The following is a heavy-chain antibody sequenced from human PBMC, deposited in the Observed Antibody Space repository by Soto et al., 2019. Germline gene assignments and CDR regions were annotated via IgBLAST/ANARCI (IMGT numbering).Heavy chain of an antibody. CDR2: ISSSGSSI. Sequence: GGSLRLSCAASGFTFSDCYMSWIRQAPGKGLEWVSYISSSGSSIYYADSVKGRFTISRDNAKNSLYLQMNSLRAEDTAVYYCARPPFYYDSSYSGYWGQGTLVTVSS. CDR3: ARPPFYYDSSYSGY. J-gene: IGHJ4*02. V-gene: IGHV3-11*01. CDR1: GFTFSDCY. D-gene: IGHD3-22*01.